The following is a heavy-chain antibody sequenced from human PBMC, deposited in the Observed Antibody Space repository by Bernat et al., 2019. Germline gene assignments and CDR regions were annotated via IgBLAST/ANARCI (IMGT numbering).Heavy chain of an antibody. D-gene: IGHD6-13*01. V-gene: IGHV6-1*01. CDR3: ARGGVRKQLLTLGYWYFDL. Sequence: QVQLQQSGPGLVKPSQTLSLTCAISGDSVSSNSAAWNWIRQSPSRGLEWLGRTYYRSKWYNDYAVSVKSRITINPDTSKNQFSLQLNSVTPEDTAVYYCARGGVRKQLLTLGYWYFDLWGRGTLVTVSS. J-gene: IGHJ2*01. CDR2: TYYRSKWYN. CDR1: GDSVSSNSAA.